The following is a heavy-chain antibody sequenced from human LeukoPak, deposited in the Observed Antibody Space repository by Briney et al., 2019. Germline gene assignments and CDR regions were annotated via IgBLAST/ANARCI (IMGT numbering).Heavy chain of an antibody. CDR3: AKGTSIAANAEVDY. Sequence: SGGSLRLSCAASGFTFSSYGMHWVRQAPGKGLEWVAVISYDGSNKYYADSVKGRFTISRDNSKNTLYLQMNGLRAEDTAVYYCAKGTSIAANAEVDYWGQGTLVTVSS. V-gene: IGHV3-30*18. CDR1: GFTFSSYG. CDR2: ISYDGSNK. J-gene: IGHJ4*02. D-gene: IGHD6-6*01.